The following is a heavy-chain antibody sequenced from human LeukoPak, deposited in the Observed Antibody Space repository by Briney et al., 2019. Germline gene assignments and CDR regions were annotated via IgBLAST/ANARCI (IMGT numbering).Heavy chain of an antibody. CDR2: IRGDGGST. D-gene: IGHD6-19*01. V-gene: IGHV3-43*02. CDR3: ARESETSGWYDY. CDR1: GFFFDNYA. J-gene: IGHJ4*02. Sequence: PGGSLRLSCAAPGFFFDNYAIHWVRQAPGKGLEWVSLIRGDGGSTFYADSVRGRFTISRDNTRKSLSLQMSSLRSEDTALYYCARESETSGWYDYWGQGTLVTVSS.